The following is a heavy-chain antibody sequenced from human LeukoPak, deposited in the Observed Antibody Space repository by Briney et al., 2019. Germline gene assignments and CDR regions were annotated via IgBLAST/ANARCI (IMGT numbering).Heavy chain of an antibody. CDR2: ISGSGGST. CDR3: AKDLGLRYFDWLLN. D-gene: IGHD3-9*01. CDR1: GLTFSSYA. V-gene: IGHV3-23*01. J-gene: IGHJ4*02. Sequence: GGSLTLSCAASGLTFSSYAMSWFRQAPGKGLEWISAISGSGGSTYYADSVKGRFTISRDNSNNTLYLQMNSLRAEDTAVYYCAKDLGLRYFDWLLNWGQGTLVTVSS.